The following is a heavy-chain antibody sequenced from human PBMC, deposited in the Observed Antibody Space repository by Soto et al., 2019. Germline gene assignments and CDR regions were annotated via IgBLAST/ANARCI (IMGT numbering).Heavy chain of an antibody. CDR3: ARDPLSTYYIDSSGVGV. CDR2: IIPIFGTA. Sequence: QVQLVQSGAEVKKPGSSVKVSCKASGGTFSSYAISWVRQAPGQGLEWMGGIIPIFGTANYAQKFQGRVTITADESTSTAYMELSRLRSEDTAVYFCARDPLSTYYIDSSGVGVWGQGTLVTVSS. CDR1: GGTFSSYA. V-gene: IGHV1-69*01. J-gene: IGHJ4*02. D-gene: IGHD3-22*01.